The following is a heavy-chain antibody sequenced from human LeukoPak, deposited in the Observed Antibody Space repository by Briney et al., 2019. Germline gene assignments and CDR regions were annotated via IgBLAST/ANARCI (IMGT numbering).Heavy chain of an antibody. D-gene: IGHD3-16*02. V-gene: IGHV3-33*01. J-gene: IGHJ4*02. CDR2: IWHDGSHK. CDR3: AGEIFGLGSYPDF. Sequence: GGSLRLSCAASGFSFDTYAMHWVRQAPGQGLEWVALIWHDGSHKFYSNSVRGQFTISRDNSKDKVYLQMNNLRPDDWAGYYCAGEIFGLGSYPDFWGQGTLVTVSS. CDR1: GFSFDTYA.